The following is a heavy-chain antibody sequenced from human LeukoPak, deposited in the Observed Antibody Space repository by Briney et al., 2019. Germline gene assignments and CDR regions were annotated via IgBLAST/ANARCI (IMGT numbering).Heavy chain of an antibody. CDR2: IRSKANSYST. CDR3: TRRDFDWLREDWFDP. Sequence: GGSLRLSXAASGFTFSGSAMHWVRQASGKGVEWVGRIRSKANSYSTAYAASVKGRFTISRDDSKNTAYLQMNSLKTEDTAVYYCTRRDFDWLREDWFDPWGQGTLVTVSS. D-gene: IGHD3-9*01. J-gene: IGHJ5*02. CDR1: GFTFSGSA. V-gene: IGHV3-73*01.